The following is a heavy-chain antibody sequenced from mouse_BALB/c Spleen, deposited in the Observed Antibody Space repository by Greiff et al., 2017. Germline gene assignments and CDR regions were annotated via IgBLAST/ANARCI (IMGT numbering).Heavy chain of an antibody. CDR3: AKHLIYYYGSSLDY. V-gene: IGHV2-6-5*01. CDR2: IWGGGST. CDR1: GFSLTDYG. Sequence: VQLQESGPGLVAPSQSLSITCTVSGFSLTDYGVSWIRQPPGKGLEWLGVIWGGGSTYYNSALKSRLSISKDNSKSQVFLKMNSLQTDDTAMYYCAKHLIYYYGSSLDYWGQGTTLTVSS. J-gene: IGHJ2*01. D-gene: IGHD1-1*01.